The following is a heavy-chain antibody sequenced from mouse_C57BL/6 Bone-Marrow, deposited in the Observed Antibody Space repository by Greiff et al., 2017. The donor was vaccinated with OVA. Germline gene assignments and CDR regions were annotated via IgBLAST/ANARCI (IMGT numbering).Heavy chain of an antibody. CDR3: ARGNFGSSFYAMDY. J-gene: IGHJ4*01. CDR1: GFNIKNTY. Sequence: EVMLVESVAELVRPGASVKLSCTASGFNIKNTYMHWVKQRPEQGLEWIGRIDPANDNNKYAPKFQGKATMTADTSSNTAYLQLSSLSSEDTAVYCCARGNFGSSFYAMDYWGQGTSVTVSS. CDR2: IDPANDNN. V-gene: IGHV14-3*01. D-gene: IGHD1-1*01.